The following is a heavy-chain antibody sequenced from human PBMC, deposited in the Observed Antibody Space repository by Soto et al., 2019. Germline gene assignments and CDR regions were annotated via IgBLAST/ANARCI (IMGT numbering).Heavy chain of an antibody. Sequence: SGGSLRLSCAASGFTFSSYAMSWVRQAPGKGLEWVSAISGSGGSTYYADSVKGRFTISRDNSKNTLYLQMNSLRAEDTAVYYCAKVADKGPRVNWFDPWGQGTLVTVSS. CDR3: AKVADKGPRVNWFDP. CDR2: ISGSGGST. D-gene: IGHD2-15*01. J-gene: IGHJ5*02. V-gene: IGHV3-23*01. CDR1: GFTFSSYA.